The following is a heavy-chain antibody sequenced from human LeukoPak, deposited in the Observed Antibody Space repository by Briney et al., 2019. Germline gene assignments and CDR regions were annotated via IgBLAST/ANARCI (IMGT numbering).Heavy chain of an antibody. V-gene: IGHV3-7*01. Sequence: GGSLRLSCAASGFTLTNAWMSWVRQAPGKGLEWVAQTKQDGSEKYYVDSVKGRFTTSRDKNSLFLQMNSVRAEDTAVYYCVGWGISGITNHWGQGTLVTVSS. CDR2: TKQDGSEK. J-gene: IGHJ4*02. D-gene: IGHD1-7*01. CDR1: GFTLTNAW. CDR3: VGWGISGITNH.